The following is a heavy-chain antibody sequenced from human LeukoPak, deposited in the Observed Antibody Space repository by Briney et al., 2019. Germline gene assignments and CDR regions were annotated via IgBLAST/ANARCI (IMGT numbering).Heavy chain of an antibody. Sequence: PSETLSLTCTVSGGSISSYYWSWIRQPAGKGLEWIGRIYTSGSTNYNPSPKNRVTMSVDTSKNQFSLKLSSVTAADTAVYYCAREPPGGYCSGGSCYSIYYYYYGMDVWGQGTTVTVSS. CDR1: GGSISSYY. CDR3: AREPPGGYCSGGSCYSIYYYYYGMDV. D-gene: IGHD2-15*01. J-gene: IGHJ6*02. V-gene: IGHV4-4*07. CDR2: IYTSGST.